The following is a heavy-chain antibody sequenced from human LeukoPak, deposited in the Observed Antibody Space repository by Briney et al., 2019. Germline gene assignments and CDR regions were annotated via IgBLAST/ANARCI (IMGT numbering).Heavy chain of an antibody. V-gene: IGHV3-21*01. CDR2: ISSSSSYI. J-gene: IGHJ5*02. CDR1: GLTFRNYA. CDR3: ARVDIVLMVYAP. D-gene: IGHD2-8*01. Sequence: SGGSLRLSCAASGLTFRNYAMNWVRQAPGKGLEWVSSISSSSSYIYYADSVKGRFTISRDNAKNSLYLQMNSLRAEDTAVYYCARVDIVLMVYAPWGQGTLVTVSS.